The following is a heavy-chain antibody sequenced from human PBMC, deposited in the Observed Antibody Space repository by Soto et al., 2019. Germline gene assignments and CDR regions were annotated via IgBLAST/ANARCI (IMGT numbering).Heavy chain of an antibody. CDR3: ARGGLQHALDV. V-gene: IGHV3-74*03. CDR2: VNNDGTDT. Sequence: EVQLVESGGGLVQPGGSLRLSCAASGFTFSNYWMYWVRQAPGKGLVWDSRVNNDGTDTTHADSVKGRFTISRDNAENTLYLQMNSLRAEDTAVYYCARGGLQHALDVWGQGSTVTVSS. CDR1: GFTFSNYW. D-gene: IGHD6-13*01. J-gene: IGHJ6*02.